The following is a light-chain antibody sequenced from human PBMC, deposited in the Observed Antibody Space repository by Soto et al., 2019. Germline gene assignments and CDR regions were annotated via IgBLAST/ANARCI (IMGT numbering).Light chain of an antibody. V-gene: IGKV4-1*01. CDR2: WAT. Sequence: DIVMTQSPDSLAVSLGERATINCKSSQSVLYSSNNQNYLAWYQQKPGQSPKLLLHWATTRESGVPDRFSGSGSGTDITLTISSLQAEDVAVYYCQQYYSALYTFGQGTKLEI. CDR1: QSVLYSSNNQNY. CDR3: QQYYSALYT. J-gene: IGKJ2*01.